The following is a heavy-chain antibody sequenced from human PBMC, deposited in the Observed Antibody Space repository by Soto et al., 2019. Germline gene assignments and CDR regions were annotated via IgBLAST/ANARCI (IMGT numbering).Heavy chain of an antibody. CDR1: GYTFTSYV. J-gene: IGHJ6*02. CDR3: ARALGYSGYAGMDV. Sequence: ASVKVSCKASGYTFTSYVVCWVRHAPGRGLEWMGWISAYNGHTNYAQKLQGRVTMTTDTSTSTAYMELRSLRSDDTAVYYCARALGYSGYAGMDVWGQGTTVT. D-gene: IGHD5-12*01. CDR2: ISAYNGHT. V-gene: IGHV1-18*01.